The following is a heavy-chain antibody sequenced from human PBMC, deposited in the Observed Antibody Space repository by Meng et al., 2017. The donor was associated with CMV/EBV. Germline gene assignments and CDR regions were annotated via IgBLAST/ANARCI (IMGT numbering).Heavy chain of an antibody. CDR2: ISYDGSNK. V-gene: IGHV3-30*04. Sequence: GGSLRLSCAASGFTFSSYAMHWVRQAPGKGLEWVAVISYDGSNKYYADSVKGRFTTSRDNSKNTLYLQMNSLRAEDTAVYYCARAEYSSSPVDYWGQGTLVTVSS. CDR3: ARAEYSSSPVDY. D-gene: IGHD6-6*01. J-gene: IGHJ4*02. CDR1: GFTFSSYA.